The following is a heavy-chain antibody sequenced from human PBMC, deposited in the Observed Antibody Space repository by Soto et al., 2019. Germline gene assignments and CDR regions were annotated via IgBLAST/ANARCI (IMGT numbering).Heavy chain of an antibody. CDR2: IKQDGSEK. J-gene: IGHJ6*02. V-gene: IGHV3-7*03. CDR1: GFTFSSYW. Sequence: GGSLRLSCAASGFTFSSYWISWVRQAPGKGLEWVANIKQDGSEKYYVDSVKGRFTISRDNAKNSLYLQMNSLRAEDTAVYYCARDLGIAEPPRYYYYYGMDVWGQGTTVTVSS. D-gene: IGHD6-13*01. CDR3: ARDLGIAEPPRYYYYYGMDV.